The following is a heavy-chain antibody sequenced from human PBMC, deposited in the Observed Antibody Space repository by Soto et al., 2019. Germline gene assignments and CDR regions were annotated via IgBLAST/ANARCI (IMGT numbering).Heavy chain of an antibody. CDR3: ARIAVVVAARVAIDS. CDR1: GDPLSSSNHY. J-gene: IGHJ4*02. CDR2: IYYTGTT. Sequence: QVQLQESGPGLVKPSETLSLTCTVSGDPLSSSNHYWAWIRQSPGKGLEWIGNIYYTGTTYYNPSLRSRVTVSIDTSKDHFYLKLSSVTAADTAVYYCARIAVVVAARVAIDSWGQGALVTVSS. V-gene: IGHV4-39*02. D-gene: IGHD2-15*01.